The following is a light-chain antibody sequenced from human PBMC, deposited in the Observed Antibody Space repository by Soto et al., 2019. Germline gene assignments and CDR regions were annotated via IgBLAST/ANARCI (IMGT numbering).Light chain of an antibody. CDR3: EQYGSAPFT. V-gene: IGKV3-20*01. CDR1: QIIASSH. J-gene: IGKJ3*01. CDR2: DAS. Sequence: EIVLTQSAGTLSLSPRERATVSCRARQIIASSHLAWYRQKPGQTPRLLIYDASSRATGIPDRISGSGSETDFTLTIGRLEPEDFAVYYCEQYGSAPFTFGPGAKAYIK.